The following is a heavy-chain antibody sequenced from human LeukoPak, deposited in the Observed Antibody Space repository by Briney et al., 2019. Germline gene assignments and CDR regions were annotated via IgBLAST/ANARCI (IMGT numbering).Heavy chain of an antibody. CDR2: IYNSGST. CDR1: DGSISSSSYY. Sequence: PSETLSLTCTVSDGSISSSSYYWGWIRQPPGKGLEWIGSIYNSGSTYYNPSLKSRVTISVDTSKNQFSLKLSSVTAADTAVYYCVRAFPRPYYDFWSGYPFYYYMDVWGKGTTVTVSS. CDR3: VRAFPRPYYDFWSGYPFYYYMDV. D-gene: IGHD3-3*01. V-gene: IGHV4-39*07. J-gene: IGHJ6*03.